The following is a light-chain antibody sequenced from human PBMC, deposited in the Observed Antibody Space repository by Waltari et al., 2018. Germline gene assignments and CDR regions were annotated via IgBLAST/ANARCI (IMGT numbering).Light chain of an antibody. CDR2: DVN. J-gene: IGLJ1*01. CDR1: NSDIGGFDY. Sequence: QSALTQPASVSGSPGQSITISCTGTNSDIGGFDYVPWYQQYPGEIPRLLIFDVNDRPSGVSLRFSGSKSGNTASLTISGLRAEDEADYYCSSYSSRNTLLFGSGTRVTVL. V-gene: IGLV2-14*01. CDR3: SSYSSRNTLL.